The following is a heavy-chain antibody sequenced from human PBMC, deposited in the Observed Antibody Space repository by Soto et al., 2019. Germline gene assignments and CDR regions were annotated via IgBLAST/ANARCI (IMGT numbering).Heavy chain of an antibody. CDR3: ARDMYSSDYFVKWFEP. V-gene: IGHV3-30-3*01. Sequence: QVRLVESGGGVFQTGRSLRLSCTASGFSLSSYAMYWFRQPPGKGLEWVAVISHDGINKHYADSVKGRVTVSRDNSNHSLDLQLNSLRGEDTAMYYCARDMYSSDYFVKWFEPWGQGTLVTVSS. D-gene: IGHD6-19*01. CDR2: ISHDGINK. CDR1: GFSLSSYA. J-gene: IGHJ5*02.